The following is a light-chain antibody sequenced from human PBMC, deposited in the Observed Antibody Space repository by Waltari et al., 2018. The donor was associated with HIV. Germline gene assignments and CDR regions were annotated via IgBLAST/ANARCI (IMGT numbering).Light chain of an antibody. CDR1: SSDVGSYNL. J-gene: IGLJ1*01. CDR2: EVS. V-gene: IGLV2-23*02. Sequence: QSALTQPASVSGSPGQSITISCTGTSSDVGSYNLVSWYQQHPGKAPKLMIYEVSKRPSGVSNRFAGSKSGNTASRTISGLQAEDEADYYCCSYAGSSTPRVFGTGTKVTVL. CDR3: CSYAGSSTPRV.